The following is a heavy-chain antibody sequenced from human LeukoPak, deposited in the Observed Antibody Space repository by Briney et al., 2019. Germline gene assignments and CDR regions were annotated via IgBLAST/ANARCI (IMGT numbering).Heavy chain of an antibody. CDR3: AKDFNRRSPLGY. Sequence: PGGSLRLSCAASGFTFSSYGMHWVRQAPGKGLEWVAVISYDGSNKYYADSVKGRFTISRDNSKNTLYLQMNSLRAEDTAVYYCAKDFNRRSPLGYWGQGTLVTVSS. CDR1: GFTFSSYG. D-gene: IGHD1-14*01. CDR2: ISYDGSNK. J-gene: IGHJ4*02. V-gene: IGHV3-30*18.